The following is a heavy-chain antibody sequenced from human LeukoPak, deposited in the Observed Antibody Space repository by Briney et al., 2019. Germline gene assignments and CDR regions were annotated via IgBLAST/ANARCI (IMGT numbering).Heavy chain of an antibody. D-gene: IGHD3-10*01. Sequence: SETLSLTCAVSGGSISSSNWWTWVRQPPGKGLEWIGEVYHSGSANYNPSLMSRLTISIDTSKNQFSLKLSSVTAADTAVYYCARMRYYGSTEAFDIWGQGTMVTVSS. J-gene: IGHJ3*02. CDR2: VYHSGSA. V-gene: IGHV4-4*02. CDR3: ARMRYYGSTEAFDI. CDR1: GGSISSSNW.